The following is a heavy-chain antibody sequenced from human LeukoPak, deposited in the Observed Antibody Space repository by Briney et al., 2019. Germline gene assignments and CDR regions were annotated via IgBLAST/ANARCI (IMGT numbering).Heavy chain of an antibody. D-gene: IGHD5-18*01. CDR2: INPSGGST. J-gene: IGHJ4*02. V-gene: IGHV1-46*01. CDR1: GYTFTSYY. CDR3: ARGEYSYATGR. Sequence: GGSLRLSCAASGYTFTSYYMHWVRQAPGQGLEWMGIINPSGGSTSYAQKFQGRVTMTRDTSTSTVYMELSSLRSEDTAVYYCARGEYSYATGRWGQGTLVTVSS.